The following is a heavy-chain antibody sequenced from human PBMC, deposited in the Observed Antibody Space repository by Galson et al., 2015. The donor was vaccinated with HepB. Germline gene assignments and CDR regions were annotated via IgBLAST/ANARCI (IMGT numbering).Heavy chain of an antibody. J-gene: IGHJ3*02. CDR3: AREGDLPTGDAFDI. Sequence: SLRLSCAASGFTFSSHLMHWVRQAPGKGLEWVSLIWYDGGLKYYADSVKGRFTISRDNSKNTLYLQMDSLRVEDTAVYYCAREGDLPTGDAFDIWGQGTMVTVSS. D-gene: IGHD1-14*01. CDR2: IWYDGGLK. CDR1: GFTFSSHL. V-gene: IGHV3-30-3*01.